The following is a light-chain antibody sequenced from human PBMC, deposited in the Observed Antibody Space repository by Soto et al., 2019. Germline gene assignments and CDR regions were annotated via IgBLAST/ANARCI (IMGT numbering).Light chain of an antibody. Sequence: EIVMTQSPATLSVSPGERATLSCRASQSVSHNLAWYQQKPGQGPSLLFYGASFRATGVPDRFSGSGSGTDFTLTIRSLQSEHCAIYFCQQSNTCAYTFGHGTKLEIK. CDR1: QSVSHN. CDR3: QQSNTCAYT. V-gene: IGKV3-15*01. J-gene: IGKJ2*01. CDR2: GAS.